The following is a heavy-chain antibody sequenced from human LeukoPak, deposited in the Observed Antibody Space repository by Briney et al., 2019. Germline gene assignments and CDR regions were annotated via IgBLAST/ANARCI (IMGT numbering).Heavy chain of an antibody. CDR1: GFTFSSYG. V-gene: IGHV3-30*18. CDR3: AKDPGPYCSGGSCCSQPDY. D-gene: IGHD2-15*01. Sequence: GGSLRLSCAASGFTFSSYGMHWVRQAPGKGLEWVAVISYDGSNKYYADSVKGRFTISRDNSKNTLYLQMNSLRAEDTAVYYCAKDPGPYCSGGSCCSQPDYWGQGTLVTVSS. J-gene: IGHJ4*02. CDR2: ISYDGSNK.